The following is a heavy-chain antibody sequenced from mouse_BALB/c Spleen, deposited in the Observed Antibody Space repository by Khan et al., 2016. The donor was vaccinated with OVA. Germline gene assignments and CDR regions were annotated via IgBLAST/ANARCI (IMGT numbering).Heavy chain of an antibody. V-gene: IGHV3-6*02. J-gene: IGHJ3*01. CDR3: ARGGSSGPAWFAY. D-gene: IGHD3-1*01. CDR2: IRYDGNS. CDR1: GYSITSGYF. Sequence: VQLQESGPGLVKPSQSLSLTCSVTGYSITSGYFWNWIRQFPGNNLEWMGYIRYDGNSNYNPSLKNRISITRDTSKNQFFLKLNSVTPEDTATCYCARGGSSGPAWFAYWGQGTLVTVSA.